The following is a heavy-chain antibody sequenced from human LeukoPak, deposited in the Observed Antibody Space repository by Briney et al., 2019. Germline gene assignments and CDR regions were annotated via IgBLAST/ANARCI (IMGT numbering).Heavy chain of an antibody. CDR2: IGTAADT. Sequence: GGSLRLSCAASGFTFRSYDMHWVRQVTGKGLEWVSAIGTAADTYSPGSVKGRFTISRDNSKNTLYLQMNSLRAEDTAVYYCAKLPDGYSSGSDAFDIWGQGTMVTVSS. J-gene: IGHJ3*02. V-gene: IGHV3-13*01. D-gene: IGHD6-19*01. CDR1: GFTFRSYD. CDR3: AKLPDGYSSGSDAFDI.